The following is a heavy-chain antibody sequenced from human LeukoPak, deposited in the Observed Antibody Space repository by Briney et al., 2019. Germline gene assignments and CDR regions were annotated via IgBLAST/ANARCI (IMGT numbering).Heavy chain of an antibody. D-gene: IGHD4-17*01. J-gene: IGHJ4*02. CDR2: ISGSGGST. CDR1: GFTFSSYA. CDR3: ATPGVTRGYFDY. V-gene: IGHV3-23*01. Sequence: GGSLRLSCAASGFTFSSYAMSWVRQAPGKGLEWVSAISGSGGSTYYADSVKGRFTISRDNSKNTLYLQMNSLRAEDTAVYCCATPGVTRGYFDYWGQGTLVTVSS.